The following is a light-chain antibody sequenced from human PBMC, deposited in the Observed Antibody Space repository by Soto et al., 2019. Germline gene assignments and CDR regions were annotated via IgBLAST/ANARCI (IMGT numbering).Light chain of an antibody. CDR2: GTS. CDR1: QSVGSSY. V-gene: IGKV3-20*01. CDR3: QQYTTSSWT. J-gene: IGKJ1*01. Sequence: EVVLTQSPGTLSLSPGERATRSCRASQSVGSSYLAWYQQKPGQAPRVLIYGTSSRATGIPDRFSGSGSGTDFTLTISRLEPEDFAVYYCQQYTTSSWTLGQGTKVDIK.